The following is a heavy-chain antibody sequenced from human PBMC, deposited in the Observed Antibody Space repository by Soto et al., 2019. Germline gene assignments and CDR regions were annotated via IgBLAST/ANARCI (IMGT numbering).Heavy chain of an antibody. CDR2: IIPIFGTA. V-gene: IGHV1-69*05. J-gene: IGHJ5*02. D-gene: IGHD5-12*01. CDR1: GGTFSSYA. Sequence: SVKVSCKASGGTFSSYAISWVRQAPGQGLEWMGGIIPIFGTANYAQKFQGRVTMTRDTSISTAYMELSRLRSDDTAVYYCASVATIRWSWFDPWGQGTLVTVSS. CDR3: ASVATIRWSWFDP.